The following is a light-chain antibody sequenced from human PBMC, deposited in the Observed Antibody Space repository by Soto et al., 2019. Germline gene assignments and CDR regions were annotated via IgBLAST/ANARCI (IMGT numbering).Light chain of an antibody. CDR3: QSYDSSLSGSVV. J-gene: IGLJ2*01. Sequence: QSVLTQPPSVSGAPGQRVTISCTGSRSNIGAGYDVHWYQQLPGTAPKLLIYGNSNRPSGVPDRFSGSKSGTSASLAITGLQAEDEADYYCQSYDSSLSGSVVFGGGTQLTVL. CDR1: RSNIGAGYD. CDR2: GNS. V-gene: IGLV1-40*01.